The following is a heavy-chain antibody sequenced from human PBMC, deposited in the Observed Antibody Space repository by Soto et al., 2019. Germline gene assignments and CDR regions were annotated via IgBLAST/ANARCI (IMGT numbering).Heavy chain of an antibody. CDR1: GGPISSGGYS. Sequence: SETLSLTCAVSGGPISSGGYSWSWIRQPPGKGLEWIGYIYHSGSTYYNPSLKSRVTISVDRSKNQFSLKLSSVTAADTAVYYCARGQVVAAQHWGQGTLVTVSS. CDR3: ARGQVVAAQH. J-gene: IGHJ4*02. D-gene: IGHD2-15*01. CDR2: IYHSGST. V-gene: IGHV4-30-2*01.